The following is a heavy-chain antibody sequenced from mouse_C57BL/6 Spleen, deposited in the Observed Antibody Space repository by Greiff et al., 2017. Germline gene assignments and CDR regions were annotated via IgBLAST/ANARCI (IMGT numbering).Heavy chain of an antibody. CDR1: GYTFTSYW. CDR3: ARQITTVVASYSFEY. CDR2: IDPSDSYT. J-gene: IGHJ2*01. V-gene: IGHV1-69*01. D-gene: IGHD1-1*01. Sequence: QVQLQQPGAELVMPGASVKLSCKASGYTFTSYWMHWVKQRPGQGLEWIGEIDPSDSYTNYNQKFKGKSTLTVDKSSSTAYMQLSSLTSEDSAVYYCARQITTVVASYSFEYWGQGTTLTVSS.